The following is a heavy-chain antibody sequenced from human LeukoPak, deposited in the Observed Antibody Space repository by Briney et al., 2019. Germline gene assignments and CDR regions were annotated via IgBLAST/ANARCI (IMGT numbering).Heavy chain of an antibody. CDR1: GYSISSGDY. CDR2: IFNSGST. CDR3: ARNRSEPLGNGGSFDY. Sequence: SETLSHTCAVSGYSISSGDYWGWIRQPPGKGLEWIGSIFNSGSTYYNPSLKSRVTISADTSKRHFSLKLTSVTAADTAVYYCARNRSEPLGNGGSFDYWGQGTLVTVSS. D-gene: IGHD3-16*01. J-gene: IGHJ4*02. V-gene: IGHV4-38-2*01.